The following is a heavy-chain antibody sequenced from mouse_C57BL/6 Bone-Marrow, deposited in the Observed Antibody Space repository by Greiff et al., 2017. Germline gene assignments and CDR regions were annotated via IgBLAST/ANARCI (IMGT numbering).Heavy chain of an antibody. CDR1: GYTFTDYE. J-gene: IGHJ4*01. V-gene: IGHV1-15*01. D-gene: IGHD1-1*01. Sequence: QVQLQQSGAELVRPGASVTLSCKASGYTFTDYEMHWVKQTPVHGLGWIGAIDPETGGTAYNQKFKGKAILTADKSSSTAYMELRSLTSEDSAVYYCTGCDYGRSYVDYAMDYWGQGTSVTVSS. CDR3: TGCDYGRSYVDYAMDY. CDR2: IDPETGGT.